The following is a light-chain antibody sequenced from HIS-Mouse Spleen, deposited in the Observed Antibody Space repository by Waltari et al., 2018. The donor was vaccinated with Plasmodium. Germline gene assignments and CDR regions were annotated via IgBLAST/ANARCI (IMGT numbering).Light chain of an antibody. CDR1: HSVHSN. J-gene: IGKJ2*01. CDR3: QQYNNWPPYT. V-gene: IGKV3-15*01. CDR2: GAA. Sequence: EIVMTHSPAPLPVSHGDRATLSCRPSHSVHSNLAWYQQKPGQAPRLLIYGAATRATGIPARFSGSGSGTEFTLTISSMQSEDFAVYYCQQYNNWPPYTFGQGTKLEIK.